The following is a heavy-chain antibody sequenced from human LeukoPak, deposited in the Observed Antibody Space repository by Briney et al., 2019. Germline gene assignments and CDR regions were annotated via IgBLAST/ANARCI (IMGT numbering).Heavy chain of an antibody. CDR2: ISGSGAGT. D-gene: IGHD1-26*01. CDR1: GFTFSSYA. CDR3: AKWKWELLSPNDY. Sequence: QPGESLRLSCAASGFTFSSYAMSWVRQAPGKGLEWVSTISGSGAGTYYADSVKGRFTISRDNSKNTLYLQMNSLRAEDTAVYYCAKWKWELLSPNDYWGQGTLVTVSS. V-gene: IGHV3-23*01. J-gene: IGHJ4*02.